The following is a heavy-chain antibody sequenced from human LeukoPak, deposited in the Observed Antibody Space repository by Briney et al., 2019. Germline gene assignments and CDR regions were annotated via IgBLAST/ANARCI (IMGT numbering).Heavy chain of an antibody. Sequence: PGRSLRLSCAAAGFTFSSYGMHWVRQAPGKGLEWVAVISYDGSNKYYADCVKGRFTISKDNSKNTLSLQMNSLRAEDTAVYYCAKTMTGYVWGSPNYWGQGTLVTVSS. V-gene: IGHV3-30*18. CDR2: ISYDGSNK. CDR1: GFTFSSYG. J-gene: IGHJ4*02. CDR3: AKTMTGYVWGSPNY. D-gene: IGHD3-16*01.